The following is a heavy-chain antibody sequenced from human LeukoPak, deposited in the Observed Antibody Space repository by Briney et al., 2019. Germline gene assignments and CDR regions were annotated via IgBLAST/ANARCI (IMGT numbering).Heavy chain of an antibody. J-gene: IGHJ4*02. CDR2: IIPIFGTA. V-gene: IGHV1-69*06. CDR1: GGTFSSYA. Sequence: ASVKVSCKASGGTFSSYAISWVRQAPGQGLEWMGGIIPIFGTANYAQKFQGRVTITADKSTSTAYVELSSLRSEDTAVYYCARDIVSDSSGWYWQDYWGQGTLVTVSS. D-gene: IGHD6-19*01. CDR3: ARDIVSDSSGWYWQDY.